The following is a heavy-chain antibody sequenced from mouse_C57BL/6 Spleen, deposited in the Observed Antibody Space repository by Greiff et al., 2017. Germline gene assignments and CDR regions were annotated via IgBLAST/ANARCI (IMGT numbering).Heavy chain of an antibody. CDR3: ARDGSSSYAMDY. CDR2: ISYDGSN. V-gene: IGHV3-6*01. J-gene: IGHJ4*01. CDR1: GYSITSGYY. Sequence: EVQLQESGPGLVKPSQSLSLTCSVTGYSITSGYYWNWIRQFPGNQLEWMGYISYDGSNNYNPSLKNRISITRDTSKNQFFLKLNSVTTEDTATYYCARDGSSSYAMDYWGQGTSVTVSS. D-gene: IGHD1-1*01.